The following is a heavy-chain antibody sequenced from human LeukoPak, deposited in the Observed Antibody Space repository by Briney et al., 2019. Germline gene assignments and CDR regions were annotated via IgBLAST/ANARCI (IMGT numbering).Heavy chain of an antibody. CDR1: GYTFTGYY. D-gene: IGHD3-10*01. CDR3: THDITMVRGGFLVDGDYFDY. V-gene: IGHV1-2*02. CDR2: INPNSGGT. J-gene: IGHJ4*02. Sequence: ASVKVSCKASGYTFTGYYMHWVRQAPGQGLEWMGWINPNSGGTNYAQKFQGRVTMTRDTSISTAYMELSRLRSDDTAVYYCTHDITMVRGGFLVDGDYFDYWGQGTLVTVSS.